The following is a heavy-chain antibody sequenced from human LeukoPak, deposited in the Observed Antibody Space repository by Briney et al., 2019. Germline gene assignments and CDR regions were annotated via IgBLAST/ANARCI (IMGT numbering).Heavy chain of an antibody. CDR1: GFTYSNYA. V-gene: IGHV3-23*01. CDR2: ITYSGGDT. Sequence: GGFLRLPCAASGFTYSNYAMGWVRQAPGKGLEWVSGITYSGGDTYYADSVKGRFTISRDNSKNTLYLQMNGLRADDTAVYYCAKDSRSTSGWYYFDYWGQGTLVTVSS. J-gene: IGHJ4*02. CDR3: AKDSRSTSGWYYFDY. D-gene: IGHD6-19*01.